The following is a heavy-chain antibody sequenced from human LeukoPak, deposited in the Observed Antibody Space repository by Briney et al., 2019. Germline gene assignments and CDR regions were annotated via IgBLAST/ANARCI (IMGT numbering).Heavy chain of an antibody. CDR2: ISGSGGST. V-gene: IGHV3-23*01. CDR3: AKVSPGHQWELPPPLYYFDY. CDR1: GFTFDDYA. Sequence: GGSLRLSCAASGFTFDDYAMHWVRHAPGKGLEWVSAISGSGGSTYYADSVKGRFTISRDNSKNTLYLQMNSLRAEDTAVCYCAKVSPGHQWELPPPLYYFDYWGQGTLVTVSS. J-gene: IGHJ4*02. D-gene: IGHD1-26*01.